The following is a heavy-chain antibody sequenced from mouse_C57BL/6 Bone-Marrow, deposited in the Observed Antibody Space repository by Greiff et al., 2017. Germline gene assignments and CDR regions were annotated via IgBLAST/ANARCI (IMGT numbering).Heavy chain of an antibody. V-gene: IGHV14-4*01. J-gene: IGHJ2*01. Sequence: VQLQQSGAELVRPGASVKLSCTASGFNIKDDYIHWVKQRPEQGLEWIGWIDPEIGDTEYASKFQGKDTITSDTSSNTAYIQLSSLTSEDTAVYYCSSFDGNYFDFWGQGTPLTVAS. D-gene: IGHD2-3*01. CDR3: SSFDGNYFDF. CDR2: IDPEIGDT. CDR1: GFNIKDDY.